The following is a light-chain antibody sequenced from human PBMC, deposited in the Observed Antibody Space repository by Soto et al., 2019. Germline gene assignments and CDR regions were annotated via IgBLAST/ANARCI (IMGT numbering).Light chain of an antibody. J-gene: IGKJ1*01. CDR1: QSVRSN. CDR3: QQYGDSPRV. CDR2: GAS. V-gene: IGKV3-15*01. Sequence: EVVMTQSPATLSVSPGERATLSCRASQSVRSNLAWYQQKPGQSPRLLIYGASTRATGIPARFSGSGSGTDFTLTISRLEAEDFAVYYCQQYGDSPRVFGQGTKVDI.